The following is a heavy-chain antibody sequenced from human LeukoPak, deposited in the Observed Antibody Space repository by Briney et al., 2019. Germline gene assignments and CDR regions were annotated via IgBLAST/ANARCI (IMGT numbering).Heavy chain of an antibody. Sequence: ASVKVSCKASGYTFTSYDINWVRQATGQGLEWMGWMNPNSGNTGYAQKFQGRVTITRNTSISTAYMELSSLRSEDTAVYYCASVRGAWGGYCSSTSCYTAKWFDPWGQGTLVTVSS. V-gene: IGHV1-8*03. CDR3: ASVRGAWGGYCSSTSCYTAKWFDP. J-gene: IGHJ5*02. CDR2: MNPNSGNT. CDR1: GYTFTSYD. D-gene: IGHD2-2*02.